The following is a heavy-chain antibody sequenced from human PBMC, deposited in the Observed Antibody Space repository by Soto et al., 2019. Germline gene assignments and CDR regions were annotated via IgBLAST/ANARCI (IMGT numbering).Heavy chain of an antibody. CDR3: RAAAGHQFAGESYYGMDV. V-gene: IGHV4-39*07. CDR1: GFSLSTSGVG. J-gene: IGHJ6*02. CDR2: INHSGST. Sequence: ESGPTLVNPTQTLTLTCTFSGFSLSTSGVGVGWIRQPPGKGLEWIGEINHSGSTNYNPSLKSRVTISVDTSKNQFSLKLSSVTAADTAVYYCRAAAGHQFAGESYYGMDVWGQGTTVTVSS. D-gene: IGHD6-13*01.